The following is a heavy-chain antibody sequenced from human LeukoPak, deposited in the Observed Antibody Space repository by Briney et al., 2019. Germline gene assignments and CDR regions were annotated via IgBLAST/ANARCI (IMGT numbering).Heavy chain of an antibody. CDR1: GGSFSGYY. CDR2: INHSGST. V-gene: IGHV4-34*01. Sequence: SETLSLTCAVYGGSFSGYYWSWIRQPPGKGLEGIGEINHSGSTNYNPSLKSRVTISVDTSKNQFSLKLSSVTAADTAVYYCARSSVVTPVTRFDYWGQGTLVTVSS. J-gene: IGHJ4*02. CDR3: ARSSVVTPVTRFDY. D-gene: IGHD4-23*01.